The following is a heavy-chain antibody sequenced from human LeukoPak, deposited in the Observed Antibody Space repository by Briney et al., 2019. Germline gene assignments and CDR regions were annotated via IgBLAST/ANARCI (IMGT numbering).Heavy chain of an antibody. CDR2: ISSSGSTI. D-gene: IGHD3-10*02. CDR3: AELGITMIGGV. J-gene: IGHJ6*04. V-gene: IGHV3-48*03. Sequence: GGSLRLSCAASGFTFSSYEMNWVRQAPGKGLEWVSYISSSGSTIYYADSVKGRFTISRENAKNSLYLQMNRLRAEDTAVYYCAELGITMIGGVWGKGTTVTISS. CDR1: GFTFSSYE.